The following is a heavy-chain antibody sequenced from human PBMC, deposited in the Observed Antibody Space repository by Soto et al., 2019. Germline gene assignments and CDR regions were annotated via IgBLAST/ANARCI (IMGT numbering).Heavy chain of an antibody. CDR2: IYTGGST. CDR1: GFSVSSNY. D-gene: IGHD6-19*01. Sequence: EVQLVESGGGLIQPGGSLRLSCAASGFSVSSNYMSWVRQAPGKGLEWVSVIYTGGSTHYADSVEGRFTISGDISKNTLYLQMNSLRAEDTAVYYCARDPGSIAVAGTIWGQGTLVTVSS. J-gene: IGHJ4*02. V-gene: IGHV3-53*01. CDR3: ARDPGSIAVAGTI.